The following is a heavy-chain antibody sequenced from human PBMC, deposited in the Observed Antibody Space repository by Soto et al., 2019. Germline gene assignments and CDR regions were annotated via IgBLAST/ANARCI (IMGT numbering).Heavy chain of an antibody. J-gene: IGHJ4*02. CDR2: ISAYNDNT. V-gene: IGHV1-18*01. CDR1: GYTFTNYG. D-gene: IGHD3-3*01. CDR3: ARGGPFAVVDTDY. Sequence: QVQLVQSGAEVKKPGASVKVSCKASGYTFTNYGFTWVRQAPGQGLEWMGWISAYNDNTNYAQKFQGRVTMTTDTSTTTAYMELRSLISDDTAVYYCARGGPFAVVDTDYWGQGTLVTVSS.